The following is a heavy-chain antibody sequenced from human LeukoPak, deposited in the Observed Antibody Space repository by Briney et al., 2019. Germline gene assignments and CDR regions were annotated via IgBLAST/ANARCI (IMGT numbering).Heavy chain of an antibody. CDR2: INWNGGST. CDR3: ARGYSSGWYFDY. Sequence: RPGGSLRLSCAASGFTFDDYGMSWVRQAPGKGLEWVSGINWNGGSTGYADSVKGRFTISRDNAKNSLYLQMNSLRAEDTALYHCARGYSSGWYFDYWGQGTLVTVSS. D-gene: IGHD6-19*01. V-gene: IGHV3-20*01. CDR1: GFTFDDYG. J-gene: IGHJ4*02.